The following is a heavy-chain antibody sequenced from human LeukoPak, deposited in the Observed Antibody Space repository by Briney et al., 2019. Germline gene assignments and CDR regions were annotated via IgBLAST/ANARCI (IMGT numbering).Heavy chain of an antibody. V-gene: IGHV1-69*04. D-gene: IGHD3-10*01. CDR3: ARNPWFGELSVTNWFDP. Sequence: SVKVSCKASGGTFSSYAISWVRQAPGQGLEWMGRIIPILGIANYAQKFQGRVTITADKSTSTAYMELSSLRSEDTAVYYCARNPWFGELSVTNWFDPWGQGTLVTVSS. CDR1: GGTFSSYA. J-gene: IGHJ5*02. CDR2: IIPILGIA.